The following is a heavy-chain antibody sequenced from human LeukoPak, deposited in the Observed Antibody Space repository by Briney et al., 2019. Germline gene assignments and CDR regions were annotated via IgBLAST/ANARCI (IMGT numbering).Heavy chain of an antibody. CDR2: ESYGGNI. J-gene: IGHJ1*01. D-gene: IGHD4/OR15-4a*01. CDR1: GGSISSYY. Sequence: SETLSLTCTVSGGSISSYYCTWIRQPPGKGLQWIGYESYGGNINYNPSLQSRVTISVDTSKNQFSLKLYSVTAADTAVYYCATGASPETFHPWGQGTLVTVSS. V-gene: IGHV4-59*01. CDR3: ATGASPETFHP.